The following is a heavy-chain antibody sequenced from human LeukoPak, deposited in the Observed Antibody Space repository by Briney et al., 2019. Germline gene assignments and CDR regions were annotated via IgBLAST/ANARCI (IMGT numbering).Heavy chain of an antibody. D-gene: IGHD6-13*01. V-gene: IGHV3-33*06. CDR2: IWYDGSNK. CDR3: AKHSSSWSYYYYYMDV. CDR1: GFTFSSYG. Sequence: GGSLRLSCAASGFTFSSYGMHWVRQAPGKGLEWVAVIWYDGSNKYYADSVKGRFTISRDNSKNTLYLQMNSLRAEDTAVYYRAKHSSSWSYYYYYMDVWSKGTTVTVSS. J-gene: IGHJ6*03.